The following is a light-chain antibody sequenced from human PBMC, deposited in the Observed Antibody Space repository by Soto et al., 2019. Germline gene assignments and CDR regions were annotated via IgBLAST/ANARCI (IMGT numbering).Light chain of an antibody. CDR2: SNN. CDR3: AAWDDGLNGWV. J-gene: IGLJ3*02. Sequence: QSVLTQPPSASGTPGQRVTISCSGSSSNIGSNTVNWYQQLPGTAPKLLIYSNNQRPSGVPDRFSGSKSGTSASLAISGIQSEHEADYYCAAWDDGLNGWVFGGGTKLTVL. V-gene: IGLV1-44*01. CDR1: SSNIGSNT.